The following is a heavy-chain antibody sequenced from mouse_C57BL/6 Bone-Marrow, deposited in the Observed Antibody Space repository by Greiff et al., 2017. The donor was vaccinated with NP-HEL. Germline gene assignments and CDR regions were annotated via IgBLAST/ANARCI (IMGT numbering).Heavy chain of an antibody. CDR1: GYTFTGNW. V-gene: IGHV1-9*01. CDR2: IFPGSGNT. J-gene: IGHJ2*01. D-gene: IGHD1-1*01. Sequence: VKLVESGAELMKPGASVKLSCKATGYTFTGNWIEWVKQRPGHGLEWIGEIFPGSGNTYYNERFKGKATFTADTSSNTAYMQLSSLTTQDSAIYYCARYYYGSSYFDYWGQGTTLTVSS. CDR3: ARYYYGSSYFDY.